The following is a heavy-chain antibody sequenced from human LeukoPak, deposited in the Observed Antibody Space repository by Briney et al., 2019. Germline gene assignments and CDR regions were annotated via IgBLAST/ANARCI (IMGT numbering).Heavy chain of an antibody. V-gene: IGHV3-30*18. Sequence: GRSLRLSCAASGFTFSGNGMHWVRQAPGKGLEWVAVILYDGSSKYYADSVKGRFTISRDNSKNTLYLQMNSLRAEDTAVYYCAKGGGYGDYSFDYWGQGTLVTDSS. J-gene: IGHJ4*02. D-gene: IGHD4-17*01. CDR1: GFTFSGNG. CDR2: ILYDGSSK. CDR3: AKGGGYGDYSFDY.